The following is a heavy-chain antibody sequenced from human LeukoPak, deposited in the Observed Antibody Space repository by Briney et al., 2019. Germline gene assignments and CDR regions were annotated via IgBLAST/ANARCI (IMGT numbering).Heavy chain of an antibody. CDR1: GFTFSSYW. V-gene: IGHV3-74*01. CDR3: ARGRPHGNDY. Sequence: GGSLRLSCAASGFTFSSYWMNWVRQAPGKGLVWVSRIASDESSITYADSVKGRFSISRDNAKNTLYLQMNSLRVGDTAVYYCARGRPHGNDYWGQGTLVTVSS. D-gene: IGHD4-23*01. J-gene: IGHJ4*02. CDR2: IASDESSI.